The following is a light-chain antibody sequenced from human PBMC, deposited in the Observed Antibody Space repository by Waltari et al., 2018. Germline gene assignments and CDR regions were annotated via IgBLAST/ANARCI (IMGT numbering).Light chain of an antibody. J-gene: IGKJ1*01. V-gene: IGKV1-39*01. Sequence: DIQMTQAPSSLSASVGDRVTITCRARQNFNSFLNWYQKKPGRAPKLLIYAASSLHSGVPSRFSGSGSGTDYTLTISSLQPEDFATYYCQQSYSTWTSGQGTKVEIK. CDR3: QQSYSTWT. CDR2: AAS. CDR1: QNFNSF.